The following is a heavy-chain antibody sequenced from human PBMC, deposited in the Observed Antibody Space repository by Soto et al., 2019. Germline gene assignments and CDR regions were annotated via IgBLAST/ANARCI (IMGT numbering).Heavy chain of an antibody. CDR3: ARPREAGKYYYGVDV. J-gene: IGHJ6*02. V-gene: IGHV5-51*01. CDR1: GYSFSSYW. Sequence: GESLKISCKGSGYSFSSYWIGWVRQMPGKGLEWMGIIHPGDSDIRYSPSFQGQVTISADKSISTAYLQWSSLKASDTAMYYCARPREAGKYYYGVDVWGQGTTVTVSS. CDR2: IHPGDSDI. D-gene: IGHD6-19*01.